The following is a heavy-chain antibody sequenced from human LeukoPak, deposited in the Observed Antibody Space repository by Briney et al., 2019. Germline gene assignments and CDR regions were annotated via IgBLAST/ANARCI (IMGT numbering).Heavy chain of an antibody. J-gene: IGHJ5*02. CDR1: GYTFTGNC. CDR3: AIGYCSGVSCYSVENWFAP. D-gene: IGHD2-15*01. Sequence: VASVKVSSKAAGYTFTGNCMFWVRQAPGQGLEWMGRINPNSGGTNYAHRFQGRVTMTRDTSISTAYMELSRMRSDDTAVYYCAIGYCSGVSCYSVENWFAPWGEGTLVTVSS. V-gene: IGHV1-2*06. CDR2: INPNSGGT.